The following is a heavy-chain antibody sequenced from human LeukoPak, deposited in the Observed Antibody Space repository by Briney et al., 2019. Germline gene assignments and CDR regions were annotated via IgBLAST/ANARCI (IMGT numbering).Heavy chain of an antibody. Sequence: ASVKVCCKVSGYTLTELSMHWVRQAPGKGLEWMGGFDPEDGETIYAQKFQGRVTMTEDTSTDTAYMELSSLRSEDTAVYYCATNYDSSGYSDLDIWGQGTMVTVSS. J-gene: IGHJ3*02. CDR3: ATNYDSSGYSDLDI. V-gene: IGHV1-24*01. CDR2: FDPEDGET. CDR1: GYTLTELS. D-gene: IGHD3-22*01.